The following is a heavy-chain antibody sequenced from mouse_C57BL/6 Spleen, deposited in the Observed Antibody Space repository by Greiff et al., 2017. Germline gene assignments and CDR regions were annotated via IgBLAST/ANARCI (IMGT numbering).Heavy chain of an antibody. J-gene: IGHJ1*03. Sequence: EVTLQESGGGLVQPGGSLKLSCAASGFTFSDYYMYWVRQTPEKRLEWVAYISNGGGSTYYPDTVKGRFTISRDNAKNTLYLQMSRLKSEDTAMYYCASVYDGYYGGYFDVWGTGTTVTVSS. CDR1: GFTFSDYY. CDR3: ASVYDGYYGGYFDV. D-gene: IGHD2-3*01. CDR2: ISNGGGST. V-gene: IGHV5-12*01.